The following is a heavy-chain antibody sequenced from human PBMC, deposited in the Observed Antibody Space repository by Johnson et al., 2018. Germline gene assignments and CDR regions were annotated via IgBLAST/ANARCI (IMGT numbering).Heavy chain of an antibody. V-gene: IGHV3-21*01. CDR1: GFTVSSNY. D-gene: IGHD2-15*01. CDR3: ARDLSGGSLWGYYYDDMDV. J-gene: IGHJ6*03. CDR2: ISSSSSYI. Sequence: VQLVQSGGGLVQPGGSLRLSCAASGFTVSSNYMSWVRQAPGKGLEWVSSISSSSSYIYYADSVKGRFTISRDNAKTSLYLQMNSLRAEGTAVYYCARDLSGGSLWGYYYDDMDVCGKGTTVTVSS.